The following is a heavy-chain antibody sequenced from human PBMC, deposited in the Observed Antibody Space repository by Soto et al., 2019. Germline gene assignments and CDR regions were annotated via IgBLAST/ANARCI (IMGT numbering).Heavy chain of an antibody. J-gene: IGHJ4*02. D-gene: IGHD1-26*01. CDR1: GFNFSTYW. V-gene: IGHV3-74*01. CDR2: INSDGTIT. CDR3: TSDGGGRYYGGFDN. Sequence: EVHLVESGGGLVQPGGCLRLSCATSGFNFSTYWVHWVRQVPGKGLVWVSRINSDGTITDYADSVKGRFTTSRDNAKNTRYLELRRLRAEDTAIYYWTSDGGGRYYGGFDNWGQGTLVTVSS.